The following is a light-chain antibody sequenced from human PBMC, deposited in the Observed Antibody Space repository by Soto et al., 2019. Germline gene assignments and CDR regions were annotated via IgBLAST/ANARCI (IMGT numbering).Light chain of an antibody. J-gene: IGKJ4*01. CDR1: QHISRW. Sequence: DIQMTQSPSSVSASVGDRVTITCRASQHISRWLVWYQQKPGKAPKLLIYGASTLQRGVPSRFSGTGSGADFTLTISSLQPEDFATYYCQQSNSFPLTFGGGTKVDIK. V-gene: IGKV1D-12*01. CDR3: QQSNSFPLT. CDR2: GAS.